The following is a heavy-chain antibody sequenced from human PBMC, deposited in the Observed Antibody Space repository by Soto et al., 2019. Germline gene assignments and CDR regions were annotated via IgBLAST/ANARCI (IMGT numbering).Heavy chain of an antibody. J-gene: IGHJ6*02. Sequence: GGSPRLSCAASGFTFDDYAMHWVRQAPGKGLEWVSGISWNSGSIGYADSVKGRFTISRDNAKNSLYLQMNSLRAEDTTLYYCAKGGYYYDSSGYSPWYYYGMDVWGQGTTVTVSS. D-gene: IGHD3-22*01. CDR2: ISWNSGSI. CDR1: GFTFDDYA. V-gene: IGHV3-9*01. CDR3: AKGGYYYDSSGYSPWYYYGMDV.